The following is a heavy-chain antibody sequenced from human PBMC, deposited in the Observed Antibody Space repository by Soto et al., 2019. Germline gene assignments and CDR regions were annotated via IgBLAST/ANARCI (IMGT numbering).Heavy chain of an antibody. CDR1: GGSISSADYY. Sequence: SETLSLTCTVSGGSISSADYYWSWIRQTPGKGLEWIGHIFYSGTTYYNPSLKSRLTISVDTSKNHFSLRLTSVTAADTAVYYCARDLWVEPELYYYGMDVWGQGTTVTVSS. V-gene: IGHV4-30-4*01. CDR2: IFYSGTT. D-gene: IGHD1-1*01. J-gene: IGHJ6*02. CDR3: ARDLWVEPELYYYGMDV.